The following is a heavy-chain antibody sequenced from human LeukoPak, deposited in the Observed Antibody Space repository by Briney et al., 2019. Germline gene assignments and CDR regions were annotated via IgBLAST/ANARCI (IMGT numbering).Heavy chain of an antibody. J-gene: IGHJ4*02. V-gene: IGHV4-39*01. CDR3: ARPYCSGGSCYPWYYFDY. D-gene: IGHD2-15*01. Sequence: PSETLSLTCTVSGGSLSSSSYYSGWIRQPPGKGLECIGSIYYSGSTYYNPSLKTRDTISVDASKNQFSLKLSSVTAADTAVYYCARPYCSGGSCYPWYYFDYWGQGTLVTVSS. CDR2: IYYSGST. CDR1: GGSLSSSSYY.